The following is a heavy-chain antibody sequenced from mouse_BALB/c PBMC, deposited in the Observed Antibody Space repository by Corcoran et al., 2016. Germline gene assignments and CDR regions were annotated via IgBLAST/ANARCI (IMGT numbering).Heavy chain of an antibody. V-gene: IGHV14-3*02. CDR2: IDPANGNT. CDR1: GFNIQVPY. Sequence: EVQLQQSGAELVKPGASVKLSCTASGFNIQVPYMHWVKQRPEQGLEWIGRIDPANGNTKYDPKFPGTATRPADTSTNTAYLQLSSLTSEDTAGYYGARLRRLYYAMDNGGQGTSVTVSS. D-gene: IGHD1-2*01. CDR3: ARLRRLYYAMDN. J-gene: IGHJ4*01.